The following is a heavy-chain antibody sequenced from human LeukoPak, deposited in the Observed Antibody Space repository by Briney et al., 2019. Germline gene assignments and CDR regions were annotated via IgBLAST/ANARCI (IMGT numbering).Heavy chain of an antibody. V-gene: IGHV3-48*01. CDR1: GFTFNRYS. CDR2: ISSSGTTI. Sequence: GASLRLSCAASGFTFNRYSMNWVRQAPGKGLEWISYISSSGTTIYYADSVQGRFIISRDNARNSLYLQMNSLRAEDTAVCYCAWVGYSDFWSGYYWDYWGQGTLATVSS. D-gene: IGHD3-3*01. CDR3: AWVGYSDFWSGYYWDY. J-gene: IGHJ4*02.